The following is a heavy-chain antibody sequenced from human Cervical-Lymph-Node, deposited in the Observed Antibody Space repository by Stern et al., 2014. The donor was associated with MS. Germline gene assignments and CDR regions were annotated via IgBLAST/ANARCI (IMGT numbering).Heavy chain of an antibody. J-gene: IGHJ6*02. V-gene: IGHV3-30*14. CDR3: ARVLVGITDFHYFYGLDV. CDR2: ISHDGSKH. CDR1: GFTFSTYA. D-gene: IGHD1-26*01. Sequence: MQLVESGGGVVQPGTSLRLSCSASGFTFSTYAMHWVRQAPGTGLEGVAVISHDGSKHLCAESVQCRFTNSSDNSKNTVDLLMRSLRPEDTSVYYCARVLVGITDFHYFYGLDVWGQGTTVTVSS.